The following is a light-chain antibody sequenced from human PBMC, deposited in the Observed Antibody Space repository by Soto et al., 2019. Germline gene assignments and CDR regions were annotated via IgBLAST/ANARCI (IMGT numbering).Light chain of an antibody. Sequence: QSALTQPPSVSAAPGQKVTISCSGSSSNIGNNYVSWYQQLPGTAPKLLIYDNNKRPSGIPDRFSGSKSGTSATLGITGLQTGDEADYYCGTWDSSLSAHWVFGGGTKLTVL. CDR2: DNN. V-gene: IGLV1-51*01. J-gene: IGLJ3*02. CDR3: GTWDSSLSAHWV. CDR1: SSNIGNNY.